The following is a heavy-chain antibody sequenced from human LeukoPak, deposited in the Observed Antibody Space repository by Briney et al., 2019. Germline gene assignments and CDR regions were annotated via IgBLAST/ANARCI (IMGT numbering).Heavy chain of an antibody. D-gene: IGHD2-15*01. CDR1: GYTFTGHY. CDR3: ARVQCSGGSCYSGH. J-gene: IGHJ4*02. Sequence: GASVKVSCKASGYTFTGHYMHWVRQAPGRGLEWMGRINPNSGGTNYAQKFQGRVTMTRDTSISTAYMELSRLRSDDTAVYYCARVQCSGGSCYSGHWGQGTLVTVSS. CDR2: INPNSGGT. V-gene: IGHV1-2*06.